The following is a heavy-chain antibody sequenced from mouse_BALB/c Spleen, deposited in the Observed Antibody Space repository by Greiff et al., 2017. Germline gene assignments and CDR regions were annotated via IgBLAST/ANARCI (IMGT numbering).Heavy chain of an antibody. CDR3: AIMVTTRGAMDY. CDR2: ISSGGSYT. CDR1: GFTFSSYA. V-gene: IGHV5-9-3*01. Sequence: EVKLVESGGGLVKPGGSLKLSCAASGFTFSSYAMSWVRQTPEKRLEWVATISSGGSYTYYPDSVKGRFTISRDNAKNTLYLQMSSLRSEDTAMYYCAIMVTTRGAMDYWGQGTSVTVSS. J-gene: IGHJ4*01. D-gene: IGHD2-2*01.